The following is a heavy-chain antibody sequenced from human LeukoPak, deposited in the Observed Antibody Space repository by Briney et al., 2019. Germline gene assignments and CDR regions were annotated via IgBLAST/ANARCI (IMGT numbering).Heavy chain of an antibody. V-gene: IGHV4-59*08. Sequence: SETLSLTCTVSGGSISSDYWSWIRQPPGKGLEWIGYINYSGNTNSNPSLKSRVTISVDTPKNQISLKLSSVTAADTAVYYCARHRPGERRFDPWGQGTLVTVSS. D-gene: IGHD3-16*01. CDR1: GGSISSDY. CDR2: INYSGNT. CDR3: ARHRPGERRFDP. J-gene: IGHJ5*02.